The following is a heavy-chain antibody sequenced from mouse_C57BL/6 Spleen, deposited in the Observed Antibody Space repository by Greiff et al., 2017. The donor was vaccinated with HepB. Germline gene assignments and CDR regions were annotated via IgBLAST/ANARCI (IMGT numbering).Heavy chain of an antibody. J-gene: IGHJ1*03. CDR2: ISSGSSTI. Sequence: EVMLVESGGGLVKPGGSLKLSCAASGFTFSDYGMHWVRQAPEKGLEWVAYISSGSSTIYYADTVKGRFTISRDNDKNTLFLQMTSMRSEDTAMYYCARGDDGYYGYWDFDVWGTGTTVTVSS. D-gene: IGHD2-3*01. CDR3: ARGDDGYYGYWDFDV. CDR1: GFTFSDYG. V-gene: IGHV5-17*01.